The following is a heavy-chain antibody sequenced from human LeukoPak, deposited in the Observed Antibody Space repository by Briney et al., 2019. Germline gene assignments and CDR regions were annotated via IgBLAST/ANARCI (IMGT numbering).Heavy chain of an antibody. V-gene: IGHV4-31*03. CDR2: IYYSGTT. CDR1: GGSISSGGYY. Sequence: SQTLSLTCTVSGGSISSGGYYWSWLRPHPGKGLEWIGYIYYSGTTYYNPSLKSRVTISVDTSENQFSLRLNSVTAADTAVYYCASWVLDTAMATSWGQGTLVTVSS. J-gene: IGHJ4*02. CDR3: ASWVLDTAMATS. D-gene: IGHD5-18*01.